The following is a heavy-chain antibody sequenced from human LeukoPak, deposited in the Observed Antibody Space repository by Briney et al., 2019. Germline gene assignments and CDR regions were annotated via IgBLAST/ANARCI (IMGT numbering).Heavy chain of an antibody. CDR2: MSPNSGIT. J-gene: IGHJ4*02. Sequence: GASVKVSCKASGYTFTSYDINWVRQATGQGLEWMGWMSPNSGITGYAQKFQGRVTMTRNTAISTAYMELSSLRSEDTAVYYCVRAPPNWGADYWGQGTLVTVS. V-gene: IGHV1-8*01. D-gene: IGHD7-27*01. CDR1: GYTFTSYD. CDR3: VRAPPNWGADY.